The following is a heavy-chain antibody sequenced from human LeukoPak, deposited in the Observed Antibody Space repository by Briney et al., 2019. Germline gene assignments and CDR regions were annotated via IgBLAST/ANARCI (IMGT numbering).Heavy chain of an antibody. Sequence: SVKVSCKASGGTFSSYAISWVRQAPGQGLEWMGGIIPIFGTANYAQKFQGRVTITTDESTSTAYMELSSLRSEDTAVYYCAGSHSFDSSGYHQFDYWGQGTLVTVSS. CDR2: IIPIFGTA. V-gene: IGHV1-69*05. CDR3: AGSHSFDSSGYHQFDY. D-gene: IGHD3-22*01. J-gene: IGHJ4*02. CDR1: GGTFSSYA.